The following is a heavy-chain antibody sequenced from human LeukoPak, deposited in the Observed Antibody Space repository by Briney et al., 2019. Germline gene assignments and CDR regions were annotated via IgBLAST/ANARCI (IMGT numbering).Heavy chain of an antibody. Sequence: GGPLSLSVPASGFTFSSYGMSWFGQAPGKGLEWVSGISFSGDPTYYADSVRGRFTISRDNSKNHLYLQMNSLRAEDTAVYYCAKDRLLVAYFDYWGQGTPVTVSS. D-gene: IGHD2-8*02. CDR2: ISFSGDPT. CDR1: GFTFSSYG. CDR3: AKDRLLVAYFDY. J-gene: IGHJ4*02. V-gene: IGHV3-23*01.